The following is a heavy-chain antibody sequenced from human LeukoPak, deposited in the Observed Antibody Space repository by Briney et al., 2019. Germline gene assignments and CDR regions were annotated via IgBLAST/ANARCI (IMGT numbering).Heavy chain of an antibody. Sequence: GGSLRLSCAASGFTFSSYGMHWVRQAPGKGLEWVAFIRYDGSNKYYADSVKGRFTISRDNSKNTLYLQMNSLRAEDTAVYYCAHEGNRERGWFGELLGYWGQGTLVTVSS. D-gene: IGHD3-10*01. CDR1: GFTFSSYG. V-gene: IGHV3-30*02. CDR2: IRYDGSNK. J-gene: IGHJ4*02. CDR3: AHEGNRERGWFGELLGY.